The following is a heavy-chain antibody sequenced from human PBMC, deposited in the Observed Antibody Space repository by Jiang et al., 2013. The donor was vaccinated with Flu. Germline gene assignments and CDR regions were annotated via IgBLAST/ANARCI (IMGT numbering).Heavy chain of an antibody. Sequence: SGAEVKKPGSSVKVSCKSSGQAFNSYAINWLRQVPGQGPEWMGGVIPSVGAPNVPQKFRGRVAITADKSTSTSYMTLSRLASEDTAIYYCATGDIVYDYGWFNHWGQGTLVTVSS. V-gene: IGHV1-69*06. D-gene: IGHD4-17*01. CDR1: GQAFNSYA. J-gene: IGHJ5*02. CDR3: ATGDIVYDYGWFNH. CDR2: VIPSVGAP.